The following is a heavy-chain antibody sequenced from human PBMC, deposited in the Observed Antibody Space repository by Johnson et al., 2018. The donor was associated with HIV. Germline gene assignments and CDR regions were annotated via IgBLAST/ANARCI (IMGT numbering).Heavy chain of an antibody. D-gene: IGHD4-17*01. CDR3: AKMVHGEPPWAFDI. J-gene: IGHJ3*02. Sequence: QVQLVESGGGVVQPGRSPRLSCAASGFTFSSYAMHWVRQAPGKGLEWVAVISFDGHNRYYADSVKGRFTISRDNSKNTLYLQMNSLRAEDTAVYYCAKMVHGEPPWAFDIWGQGTVVAVSS. CDR1: GFTFSSYA. V-gene: IGHV3-30-3*02. CDR2: ISFDGHNR.